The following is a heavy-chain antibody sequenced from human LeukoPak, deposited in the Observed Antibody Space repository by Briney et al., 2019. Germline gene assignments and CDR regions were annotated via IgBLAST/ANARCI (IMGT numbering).Heavy chain of an antibody. CDR3: ARGWYSSSSALGWFDP. V-gene: IGHV1-69*05. CDR1: GGTFSSYA. Sequence: ASVKVSCKASGGTFSSYAISWVRQAPGQGLEWMGGIIPIFGTANYAQKFQGRVTITTDESTSTAYMELSSLRSEDTAVYYCARGWYSSSSALGWFDPWGQGTLVTVSS. CDR2: IIPIFGTA. D-gene: IGHD6-6*01. J-gene: IGHJ5*02.